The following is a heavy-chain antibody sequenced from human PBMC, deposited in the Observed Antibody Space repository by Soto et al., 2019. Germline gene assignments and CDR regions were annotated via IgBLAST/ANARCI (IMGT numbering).Heavy chain of an antibody. D-gene: IGHD2-15*01. Sequence: QVQLVQSGAEVKKPGASVKVSCKASGYTFTSYAMHWVRQAPGQRLEWMGWINAGNGNTKYSQKFQGRVTITRDTSASTAYLELSSLRSEDTAVYYCARGPGGPDGPGDYWGQGTLVTVSS. CDR3: ARGPGGPDGPGDY. CDR2: INAGNGNT. V-gene: IGHV1-3*01. J-gene: IGHJ4*02. CDR1: GYTFTSYA.